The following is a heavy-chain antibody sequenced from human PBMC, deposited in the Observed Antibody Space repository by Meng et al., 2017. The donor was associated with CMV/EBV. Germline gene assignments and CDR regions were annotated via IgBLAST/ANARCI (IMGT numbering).Heavy chain of an antibody. J-gene: IGHJ4*02. CDR3: AKRSMILAVVDY. D-gene: IGHD3-22*01. CDR1: GFTFSSYA. CDR2: ISSGGSST. Sequence: GGSLRLSCAASGFTFSSYAMSWVRQAPGKGLEWVSVISSGGSSTYYADSVKGRFTISRDNSKNTLYLQMNSLRAEDTAVYYCAKRSMILAVVDYWGQGTLVTVSS. V-gene: IGHV3-23*03.